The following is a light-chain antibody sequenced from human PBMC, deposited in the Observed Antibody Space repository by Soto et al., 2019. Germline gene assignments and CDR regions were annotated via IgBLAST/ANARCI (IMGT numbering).Light chain of an antibody. CDR2: KVS. V-gene: IGKV2-30*01. CDR3: MQGTFWPYT. J-gene: IGKJ2*01. Sequence: DVVLPQSQLFLPVALGQAASISCTSSEGLVYCDGDDHLSWFHQKPGQSPRRLIYKVSKRDSGVPDRFSGSVSGTVFTLVISSGEADDLVIYFCMQGTFWPYTFGQGTKLEPK. CDR1: EGLVYCDGDDH.